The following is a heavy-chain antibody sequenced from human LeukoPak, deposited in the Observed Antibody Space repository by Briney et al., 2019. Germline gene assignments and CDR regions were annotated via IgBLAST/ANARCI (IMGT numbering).Heavy chain of an antibody. CDR3: ARELRTFDS. CDR2: IKHNGDEL. CDR1: GFTFSSYW. J-gene: IGHJ4*02. Sequence: PGGSLRLSCAASGFTFSSYWMTLVRQAPGKGLEWVANIKHNGDELNYVDSVEDRFTISRDNAKNSLYLHMTSLRAEDTAVYYCARELRTFDSWGQGTLVTVSS. D-gene: IGHD3-16*01. V-gene: IGHV3-7*01.